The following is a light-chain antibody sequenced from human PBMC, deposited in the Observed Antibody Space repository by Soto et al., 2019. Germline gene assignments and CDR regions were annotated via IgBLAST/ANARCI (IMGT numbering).Light chain of an antibody. CDR1: QGIRNY. CDR2: AAS. J-gene: IGKJ3*01. CDR3: QKYDSVPFT. Sequence: DIQMTQYPSSLSASVGDRVTITCRASQGIRNYLAWYQQKPGKVPSLLIYAASTLQSGVPSRFSGSGSGTDFTLTISSLQPEDVATYYCQKYDSVPFTFGPGTKVDFK. V-gene: IGKV1-27*01.